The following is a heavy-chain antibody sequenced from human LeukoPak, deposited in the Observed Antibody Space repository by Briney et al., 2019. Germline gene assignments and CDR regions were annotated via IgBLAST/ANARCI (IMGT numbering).Heavy chain of an antibody. CDR2: INHSGST. D-gene: IGHD3-22*01. J-gene: IGHJ4*02. CDR1: GGSFSGYY. Sequence: SETLSLTCAVYGGSFSGYYWSWIRQPPGKGLEWIGEINHSGSTNYNPSLKSRVTISVDTSKNQFSLKLSSVTAADTAVYYCASVYDSSGYYPIWGQGTLVTVSS. V-gene: IGHV4-34*01. CDR3: ASVYDSSGYYPI.